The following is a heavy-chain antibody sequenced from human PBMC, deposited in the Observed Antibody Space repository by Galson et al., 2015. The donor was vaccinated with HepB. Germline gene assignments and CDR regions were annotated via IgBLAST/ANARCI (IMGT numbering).Heavy chain of an antibody. V-gene: IGHV3-30*18. Sequence: SLRLSCAASGFTFSSYGMHWVRQAPGKGLEWVAVISYDGSNKYYADSVKGRFTISRDNSKNTLYLQMNSLRAEDTAVYYCAKFSTAMVTRASSDYWGKG. J-gene: IGHJ4*03. CDR3: AKFSTAMVTRASSDY. CDR2: ISYDGSNK. D-gene: IGHD5-18*01. CDR1: GFTFSSYG.